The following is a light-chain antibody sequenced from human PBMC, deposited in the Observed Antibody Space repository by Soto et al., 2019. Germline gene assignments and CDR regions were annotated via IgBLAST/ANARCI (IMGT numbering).Light chain of an antibody. Sequence: DIQMTQSPSTLSASVGDRVTITCRASQSISSWLAWYQQKPGKAPNLLIYKASSLESGVPSRFSGSGSGTDFTLTVSSLQPDDFATYYCQQYHSYPLTFGGGTKVDIK. J-gene: IGKJ4*01. CDR3: QQYHSYPLT. CDR1: QSISSW. CDR2: KAS. V-gene: IGKV1-5*03.